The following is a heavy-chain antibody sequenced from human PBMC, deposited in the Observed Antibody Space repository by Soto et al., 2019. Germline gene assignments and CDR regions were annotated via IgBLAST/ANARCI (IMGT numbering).Heavy chain of an antibody. D-gene: IGHD3-10*01. Sequence: SETLSLTCTVSGGSISSYYWSWIRQHPGKGLEWIGYIYYSGSTYYNPSLKSRVTISVDTSKNQFSLKLSSVTAADTAVYYCAREPSTMVRGVIIPNYYYYYGMDVWGQGTTVTVSS. CDR1: GGSISSYY. CDR3: AREPSTMVRGVIIPNYYYYYGMDV. V-gene: IGHV4-59*06. J-gene: IGHJ6*02. CDR2: IYYSGST.